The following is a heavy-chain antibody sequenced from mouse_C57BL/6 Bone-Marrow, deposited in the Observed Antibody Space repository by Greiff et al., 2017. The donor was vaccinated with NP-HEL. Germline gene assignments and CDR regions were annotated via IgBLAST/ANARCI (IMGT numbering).Heavy chain of an antibody. Sequence: VQLQQSGAELVRPGASVTLSCKASGYTFTDYEMHWVKQTPVHGLEWIGAIDPETGGTAYNQKFKGKAILTADKSSSTAYMELRSLTSEDSAVYYCTRGGYDYLYYAMDYWGQGTSVTVSS. CDR1: GYTFTDYE. CDR2: IDPETGGT. J-gene: IGHJ4*01. D-gene: IGHD2-4*01. V-gene: IGHV1-15*01. CDR3: TRGGYDYLYYAMDY.